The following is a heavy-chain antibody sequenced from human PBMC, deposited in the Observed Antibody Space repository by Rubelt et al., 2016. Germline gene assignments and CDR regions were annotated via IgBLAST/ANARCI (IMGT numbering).Heavy chain of an antibody. CDR1: GFIFSSYW. V-gene: IGHV3-7*02. J-gene: IGHJ4*02. CDR2: IRPDGIEK. CDR3: ASQPLMFGIVSTFDN. D-gene: IGHD3-3*02. Sequence: EEQLVESGGDLVQPGGSLRLSCVTSGFIFSSYWMTWVRQVPGKGLEWVAAIRPDGIEKYYGDSVKGRFTISKDNAKKSLYLQMNSLRAEDTAVYFCASQPLMFGIVSTFDNWGQGTLVTVSS.